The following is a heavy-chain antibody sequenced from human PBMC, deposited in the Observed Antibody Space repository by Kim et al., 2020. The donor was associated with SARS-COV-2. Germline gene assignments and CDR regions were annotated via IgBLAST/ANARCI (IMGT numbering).Heavy chain of an antibody. Sequence: GGSLRLSCAASGFTVSGNYMSWVRQAPGKGLEWVSVIYTVGTTYYADSVKGRFTISRDNSKNTLYLHMTSLRPEDTAVYYCATAVSAYSSAWYASDYWGQGTLVTVSS. CDR1: GFTVSGNY. V-gene: IGHV3-53*01. CDR2: IYTVGTT. J-gene: IGHJ4*02. CDR3: ATAVSAYSSAWYASDY. D-gene: IGHD6-19*01.